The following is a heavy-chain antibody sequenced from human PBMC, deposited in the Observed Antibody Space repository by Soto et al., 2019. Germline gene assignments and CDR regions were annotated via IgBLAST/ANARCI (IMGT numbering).Heavy chain of an antibody. CDR2: INAGNGNT. Sequence: ASVKVASKASGYTFTSYAMHWVRQTPGQRLEWMGWINAGNGNTKYSQKFQGRVTITRDTSASTAYMELSSLRSEDTAVYYCARDLSKSSLGYWGQGTLVTVSA. V-gene: IGHV1-3*01. CDR3: ARDLSKSSLGY. J-gene: IGHJ4*02. D-gene: IGHD2-15*01. CDR1: GYTFTSYA.